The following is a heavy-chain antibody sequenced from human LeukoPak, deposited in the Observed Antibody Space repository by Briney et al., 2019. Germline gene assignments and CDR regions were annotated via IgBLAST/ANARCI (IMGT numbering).Heavy chain of an antibody. CDR2: ISTYNGNT. CDR3: ARGFVNYLGRIVATNDAFDI. V-gene: IGHV1-18*01. J-gene: IGHJ3*02. Sequence: ASVKVSCKASGYTFTSYDISWVRQAPGQGLECMGWISTYNGNTHYAQKLQGRVTMTTDTSTSTAYMELRSLRSDDTAVYYCARGFVNYLGRIVATNDAFDIWGQGTMVTVSS. D-gene: IGHD5-12*01. CDR1: GYTFTSYD.